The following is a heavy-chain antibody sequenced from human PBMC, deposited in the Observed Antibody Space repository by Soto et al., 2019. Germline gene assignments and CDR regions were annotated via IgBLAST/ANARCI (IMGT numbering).Heavy chain of an antibody. CDR1: GGTFSSHT. CDR3: ARPDFGDYWYFDL. D-gene: IGHD4-17*01. J-gene: IGHJ2*01. CDR2: IIPALGTA. Sequence: QAQLVQSGAEVKKPRSSVKVSCKASGGTFSSHTFSWVRQAPGQGLEWMGRIIPALGTATYAQKFQGRVTITADESATTVYMELNSLRSEDTAVYYCARPDFGDYWYFDLWGRGTLVTVSS. V-gene: IGHV1-69*08.